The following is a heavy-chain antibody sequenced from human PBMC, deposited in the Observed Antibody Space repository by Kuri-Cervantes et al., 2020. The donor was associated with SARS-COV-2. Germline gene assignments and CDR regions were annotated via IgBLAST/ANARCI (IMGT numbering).Heavy chain of an antibody. V-gene: IGHV4-34*01. J-gene: IGHJ4*02. Sequence: SETLSLTCTVSGGSISSYYWSWIRQPPGKGLEWIGEINHSGSTNYNLSLKSRVLMSVDTSKNQFSLELSSVTAADTAVCYCARAGVFRFLPTGYWGQGTLVTVSS. CDR3: ARAGVFRFLPTGY. D-gene: IGHD3-3*01. CDR1: GGSISSYY. CDR2: INHSGST.